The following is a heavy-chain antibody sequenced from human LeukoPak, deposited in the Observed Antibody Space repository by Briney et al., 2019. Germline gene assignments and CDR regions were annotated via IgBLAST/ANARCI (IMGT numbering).Heavy chain of an antibody. CDR2: IYTSGST. J-gene: IGHJ3*02. CDR1: GGSFSGYY. V-gene: IGHV4-59*10. Sequence: PSQTLSLTCAVYGGSFSGYYWSWIRQPAGKGLEWIGRIYTSGSTNYNPSLKSRVTISVDTSENQFSLKLSSVTAADTAVYYCARVDYVAFDIWGQGTMVTVSS. D-gene: IGHD4-17*01. CDR3: ARVDYVAFDI.